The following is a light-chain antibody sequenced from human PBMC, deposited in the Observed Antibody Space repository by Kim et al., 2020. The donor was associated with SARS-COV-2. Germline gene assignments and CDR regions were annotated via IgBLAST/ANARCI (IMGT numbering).Light chain of an antibody. CDR3: QQYYSTPPS. J-gene: IGKJ2*03. CDR2: WAS. CDR1: QTVLYNSNNKNY. Sequence: RAPLNCKSSQTVLYNSNNKNYSAWYQQKPGQAPKLLIYWASIRESGVSDRFSGSGSETDFTLTISSLQAEDVAVYYCQQYYSTPPSFGQGTKLEI. V-gene: IGKV4-1*01.